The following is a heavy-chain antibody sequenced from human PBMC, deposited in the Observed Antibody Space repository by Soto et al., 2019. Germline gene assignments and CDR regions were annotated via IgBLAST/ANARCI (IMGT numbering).Heavy chain of an antibody. CDR2: ISWNSGSI. Sequence: GGSLRLSCAASGFTFDDYAMHWVRQAPGKGLEWVSGISWNSGSIGYADSVKGRFTISRDNAKNSLYLQMNSLRAEDTALYYCAKDIGENYGDPYYFDYWGQGTLVTVSS. V-gene: IGHV3-9*01. J-gene: IGHJ4*02. D-gene: IGHD4-17*01. CDR3: AKDIGENYGDPYYFDY. CDR1: GFTFDDYA.